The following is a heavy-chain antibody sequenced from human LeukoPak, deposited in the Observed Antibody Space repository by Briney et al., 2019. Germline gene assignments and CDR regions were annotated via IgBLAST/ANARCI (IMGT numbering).Heavy chain of an antibody. Sequence: PSGTLSLTCAVSGGSISSSNWWSWVRQPPGKGLEWIGNIYYSGSTYYNPSLRSRVTISVDTSKNQFSLKLSSVTAADTAVYYCASHDVGVGYALDYWGQGTLVTVSS. V-gene: IGHV4-4*02. D-gene: IGHD3-16*01. CDR2: IYYSGST. CDR3: ASHDVGVGYALDY. J-gene: IGHJ4*02. CDR1: GGSISSSNW.